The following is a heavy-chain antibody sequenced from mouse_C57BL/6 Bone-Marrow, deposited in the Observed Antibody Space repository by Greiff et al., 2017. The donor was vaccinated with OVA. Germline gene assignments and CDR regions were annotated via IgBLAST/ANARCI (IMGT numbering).Heavy chain of an antibody. CDR3: ARKYGAQASWFAY. CDR1: GFNIKDYY. D-gene: IGHD3-2*02. J-gene: IGHJ3*01. V-gene: IGHV14-2*01. CDR2: IDPEDGET. Sequence: VQLQQSGAELVKPGASVKLSCTASGFNIKDYYMPWVKQRTEQGLEWIGRIDPEDGETKYAPKFQGKATITADTSSNTAYLQLSSLTSEYTAGYDCARKYGAQASWFAYWGQGTLVTVSA.